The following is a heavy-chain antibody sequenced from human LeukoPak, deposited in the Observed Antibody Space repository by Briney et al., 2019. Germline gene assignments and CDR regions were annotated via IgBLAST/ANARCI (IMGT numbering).Heavy chain of an antibody. CDR2: IYTGGST. V-gene: IGHV4-61*02. J-gene: IGHJ6*02. D-gene: IGHD6-19*01. CDR3: ARERGSREWLGSYYYYYYGMDV. CDR1: GGSISSGSYY. Sequence: PSQTLSLTCTVSGGSISSGSYYWSWIRQPAGKGLEWIGRIYTGGSTNYNPSLKSRVTISVDTSKNQFSLKLSSVTAADTAVYYCARERGSREWLGSYYYYYYGMDVWGQGTTVTVSS.